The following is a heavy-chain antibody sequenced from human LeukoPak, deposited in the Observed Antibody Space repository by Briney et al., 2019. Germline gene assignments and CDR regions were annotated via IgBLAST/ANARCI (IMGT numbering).Heavy chain of an antibody. V-gene: IGHV3-23*01. J-gene: IGHJ4*02. CDR1: GFTVSSNY. CDR3: AKDRSPYYYGSGSYFY. D-gene: IGHD3-10*01. CDR2: ISGSGGST. Sequence: PGGSLRLSCAASGFTVSSNYMSWVRQAPGKGLEWVSAISGSGGSTYYADSVKGRFTISRDNSKNTLYLQMNSLRAEDTAVYYCAKDRSPYYYGSGSYFYWGQGTLVTVSS.